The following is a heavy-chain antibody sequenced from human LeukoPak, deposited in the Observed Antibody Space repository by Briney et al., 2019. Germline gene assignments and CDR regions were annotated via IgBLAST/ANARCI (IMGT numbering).Heavy chain of an antibody. J-gene: IGHJ6*02. CDR2: VTWNSNAR. CDR1: GFTFDDYA. V-gene: IGHV3-9*01. Sequence: GGSLRLSCAASGFTFDDYALHWVRQAPGKGLEWVAGVTWNSNARGYADSVKGRFTITRDNAENSLYLQMNSLRAEDTALYYCAKDRAATYYYGMDVWGQGTTVTVS. D-gene: IGHD1-26*01. CDR3: AKDRAATYYYGMDV.